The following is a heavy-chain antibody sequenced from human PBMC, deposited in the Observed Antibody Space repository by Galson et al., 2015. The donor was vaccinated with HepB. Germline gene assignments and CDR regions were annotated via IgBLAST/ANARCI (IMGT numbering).Heavy chain of an antibody. Sequence: SVKVPCKASGGTFSSYAISWVRQAPGQGLEWMGGIIPIFGTANYAQKFQGRVTITRDTSASTAYMELSSLRSEDTAVYYCARSKTGTDLIDYWGQGTLVTVSS. D-gene: IGHD1-1*01. V-gene: IGHV1-69*05. J-gene: IGHJ4*02. CDR1: GGTFSSYA. CDR2: IIPIFGTA. CDR3: ARSKTGTDLIDY.